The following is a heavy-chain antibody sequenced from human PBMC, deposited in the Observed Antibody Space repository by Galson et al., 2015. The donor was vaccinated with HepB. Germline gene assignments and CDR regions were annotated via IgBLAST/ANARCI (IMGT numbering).Heavy chain of an antibody. J-gene: IGHJ6*02. V-gene: IGHV3-9*01. Sequence: SLRLSCAASGFTFDDYAMHWVRQAPGKGLEWVSGISWNSAQIWYADSVKGRFTISRDNARNFVYLQMNSLRVEDSALYYCANDSYSNRNYGMDGWGQGTTVTVSS. D-gene: IGHD4-11*01. CDR3: ANDSYSNRNYGMDG. CDR1: GFTFDDYA. CDR2: ISWNSAQI.